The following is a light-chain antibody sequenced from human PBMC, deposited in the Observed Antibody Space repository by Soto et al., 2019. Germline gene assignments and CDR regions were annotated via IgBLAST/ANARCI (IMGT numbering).Light chain of an antibody. CDR2: GAS. V-gene: IGKV3D-15*01. CDR3: NQYNHWGS. CDR1: QSVNSN. Sequence: EIVMTQSPATLSVSPGEGVTLSCRASQSVNSNLAGYQQKPGQVPRVLIYGASTRTTGIPARFSGSGSGTEFTRTIRSLQSGDFAVYYCNQYNHWGSFGGGTKVEIK. J-gene: IGKJ4*02.